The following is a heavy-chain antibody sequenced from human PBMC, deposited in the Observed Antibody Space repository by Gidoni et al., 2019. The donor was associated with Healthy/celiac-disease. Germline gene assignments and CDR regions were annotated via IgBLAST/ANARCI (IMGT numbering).Heavy chain of an antibody. J-gene: IGHJ4*02. Sequence: EVQLVESGGGLIQPGGSLRLSCAASGFTVSSNYMSWVRQAPGKGLEWVSVIYSGGSTFYADSVEGRFPISRDNSKNPLYLQMNSLRAEDTAVYYCARDQGAGLVYYWGQGTLVTVSS. D-gene: IGHD6-19*01. CDR1: GFTVSSNY. V-gene: IGHV3-53*01. CDR2: IYSGGST. CDR3: ARDQGAGLVYY.